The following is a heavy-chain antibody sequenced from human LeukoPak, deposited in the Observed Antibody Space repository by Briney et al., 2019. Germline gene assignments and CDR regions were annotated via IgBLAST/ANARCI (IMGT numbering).Heavy chain of an antibody. V-gene: IGHV4-39*07. J-gene: IGHJ3*02. CDR1: GGSISSSSYY. CDR3: ARDSGRTGAFDI. CDR2: IYYSGST. Sequence: SETLSLTCTVSGGSISSSSYYWGWIRQPPGKGLEWIGSIYYSGSTNYNPSLKSRVTISVDTSKNQFSLKLSSVTAADTAVYYCARDSGRTGAFDIWGQGTMVTVSS. D-gene: IGHD3-10*01.